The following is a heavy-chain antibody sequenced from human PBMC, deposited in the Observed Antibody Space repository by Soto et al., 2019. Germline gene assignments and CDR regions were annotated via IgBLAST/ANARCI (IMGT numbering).Heavy chain of an antibody. D-gene: IGHD6-19*01. CDR3: TTIKSVAGFGY. V-gene: IGHV3-15*01. Sequence: EVQLVESGGGSVRPGGSLRLSSAASGFGFTDAWMSWVRQAPGKGLEWVGRIRSKTDVGTADYAAPVKGRFTISRDDSKNTVYLQMNSLKTEDTAVYYCTTIKSVAGFGYWGQGTLVTVSS. CDR2: IRSKTDVGTA. J-gene: IGHJ4*02. CDR1: GFGFTDAW.